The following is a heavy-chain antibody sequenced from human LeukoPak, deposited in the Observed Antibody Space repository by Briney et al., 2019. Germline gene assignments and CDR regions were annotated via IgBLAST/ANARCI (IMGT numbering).Heavy chain of an antibody. D-gene: IGHD6-19*01. Sequence: ASVKVSCKASGYTFTSYDINWVRQATGQGLEWMGWMNPNSGNTGYAQKFQGRVTMTRNTSISTAYMELSSLRSEDTAVYYCVRGSSDSSGWYTGKNYWGQGTLVTVSS. J-gene: IGHJ4*02. V-gene: IGHV1-8*01. CDR1: GYTFTSYD. CDR2: MNPNSGNT. CDR3: VRGSSDSSGWYTGKNY.